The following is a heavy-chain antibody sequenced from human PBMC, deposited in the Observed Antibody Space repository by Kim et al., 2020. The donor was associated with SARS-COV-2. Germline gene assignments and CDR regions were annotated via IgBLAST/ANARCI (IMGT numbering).Heavy chain of an antibody. D-gene: IGHD4-17*01. CDR2: IYPGDSDT. CDR1: GYSLTSYW. V-gene: IGHV5-51*01. J-gene: IGHJ6*02. Sequence: GESLKISCKGSGYSLTSYWIGWVRQMPGKGLEWMGIIYPGDSDTRYSPSFQGQVTISADKAISTAYLQWSSLKASDTAMYYCARQRWIYGGTYYYYYGMDGWGQGTTVTVSS. CDR3: ARQRWIYGGTYYYYYGMDG.